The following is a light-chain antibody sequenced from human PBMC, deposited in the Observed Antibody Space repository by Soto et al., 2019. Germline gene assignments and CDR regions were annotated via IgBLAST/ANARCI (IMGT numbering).Light chain of an antibody. V-gene: IGLV1-40*01. CDR2: GNS. Sequence: QSVLTQPPSVSGAPGQRVTISCTGSSSNIGAGYDVHWYQQLPGTAPKLLIYGNSNRPSGVPDRFSGSKSGTSASLAITGLQAEDEADYYCQSYDSRLRVRVFGTGTKLTVL. J-gene: IGLJ1*01. CDR1: SSNIGAGYD. CDR3: QSYDSRLRVRV.